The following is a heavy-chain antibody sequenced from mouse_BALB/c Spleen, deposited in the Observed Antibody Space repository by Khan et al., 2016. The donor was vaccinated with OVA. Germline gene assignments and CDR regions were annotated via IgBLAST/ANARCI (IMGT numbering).Heavy chain of an antibody. CDR3: TSSRYGMYGY. D-gene: IGHD2-10*02. J-gene: IGHJ2*01. Sequence: VRLQQSGPELVKPGASVKIPCKASGYTFTDYNIDWVKQSHGKSLEWIGDINPNIGYTIYNEKFKGKATLTVDKSSSTAYMELRSLTSEDTAVYYCTSSRYGMYGYGGQGTALTVSS. CDR2: INPNIGYT. CDR1: GYTFTDYN. V-gene: IGHV1-18*01.